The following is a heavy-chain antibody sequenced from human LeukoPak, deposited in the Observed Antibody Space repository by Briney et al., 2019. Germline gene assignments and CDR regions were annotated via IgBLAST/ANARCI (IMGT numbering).Heavy chain of an antibody. CDR1: GYTFTSYD. J-gene: IGHJ6*03. CDR3: ARVIWGPVDYYYMDV. Sequence: ASVKVSCKASGYTFTSYDISWVRQATGQGLEWMGWMNPNSGNTGYAQKFQGRVTMTRNTSISTAYMELSSLRSEDTAVYYCARVIWGPVDYYYMDVWGKGTTVTVSS. CDR2: MNPNSGNT. D-gene: IGHD3-16*01. V-gene: IGHV1-8*01.